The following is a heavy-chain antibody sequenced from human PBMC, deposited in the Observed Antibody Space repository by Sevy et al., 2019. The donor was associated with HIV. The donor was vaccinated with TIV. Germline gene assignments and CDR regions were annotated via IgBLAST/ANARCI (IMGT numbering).Heavy chain of an antibody. CDR3: AGENAWGRGYS. CDR2: IYYNGHI. CDR1: GGSFTSLY. J-gene: IGHJ4*02. D-gene: IGHD1-26*01. V-gene: IGHV4-59*08. Sequence: SETLSLTCTVSGGSFTSLYWNWIRQPPGKGLEWIAKIYYNGHISYNPSLKSRVTLSLDTSKNQFSLRLSSVTAADTAMYYCAGENAWGRGYSWGQGTLVTVSS.